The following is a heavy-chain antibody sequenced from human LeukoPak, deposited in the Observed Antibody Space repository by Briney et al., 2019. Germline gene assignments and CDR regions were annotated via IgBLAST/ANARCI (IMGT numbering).Heavy chain of an antibody. CDR3: ARDSGSYDDLGYAFDI. Sequence: SETLSLTCAVYGGSFSGYYWTWFRNAPGRGLGGIREINHSGSTNYNPSPKSRVTISVDTSKNQFSLKLSSVTAADTAVYYCARDSGSYDDLGYAFDIWGQGTMVTVSS. CDR2: INHSGST. CDR1: GGSFSGYY. D-gene: IGHD1-26*01. V-gene: IGHV4-34*01. J-gene: IGHJ3*02.